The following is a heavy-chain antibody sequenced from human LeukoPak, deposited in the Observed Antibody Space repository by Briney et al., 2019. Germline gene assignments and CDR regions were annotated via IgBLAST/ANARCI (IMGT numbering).Heavy chain of an antibody. CDR2: ISGSGGTT. CDR3: AKDLYYYDSSGYFPSPHAFDI. D-gene: IGHD3-22*01. CDR1: GFTFSSYA. V-gene: IGHV3-23*01. J-gene: IGHJ3*02. Sequence: GGSLRLSCAASGFTFSSYAMSWVRQAPGKGLEWVSTISGSGGTTYYTDSVRGRFTISRDNSNNTLFLQMNSLRAEDTAVYYCAKDLYYYDSSGYFPSPHAFDIWGQGTMVTVSS.